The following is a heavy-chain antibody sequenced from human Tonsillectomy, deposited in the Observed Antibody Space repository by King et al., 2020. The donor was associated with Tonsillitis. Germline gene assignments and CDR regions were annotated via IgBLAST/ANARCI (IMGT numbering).Heavy chain of an antibody. Sequence: VQLVASGGTLVKPGGSLRVSCAASGFTFSNSWMSWVRQAPGKGLEWIGRIKTKLDGGTADYAAPVKGRFTISRDDSKNTLYLEMNSLTTEDTAVYYCTTFPPPDDYWGQGTLVTVSS. J-gene: IGHJ4*02. CDR3: TTFPPPDDY. V-gene: IGHV3-15*02. CDR1: GFTFSNSW. CDR2: IKTKLDGGTA.